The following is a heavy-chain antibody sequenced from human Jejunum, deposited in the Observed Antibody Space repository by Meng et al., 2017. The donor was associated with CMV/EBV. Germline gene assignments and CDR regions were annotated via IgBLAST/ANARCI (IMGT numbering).Heavy chain of an antibody. J-gene: IGHJ5*02. CDR3: ARGRLRNWFDP. CDR2: IYYTGRT. V-gene: IGHV4-30-4*08. Sequence: CTVSGGSIRSGDYYWSWVRQPPGKGLEWIGYIYYTGRTHYNPSLKSRATMSVDTSKNQFSLKLSSVTAADTAVYYCARGRLRNWFDPWGQGTLVTVSS. D-gene: IGHD3-16*01. CDR1: GGSIRSGDYY.